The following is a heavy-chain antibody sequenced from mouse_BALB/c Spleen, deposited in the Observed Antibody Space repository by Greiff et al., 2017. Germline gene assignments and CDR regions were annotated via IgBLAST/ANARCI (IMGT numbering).Heavy chain of an antibody. V-gene: IGHV14-3*02. CDR1: GFNIKDTY. J-gene: IGHJ1*01. CDR2: IDPANGNT. Sequence: VQLKESGAELVKPGASVKLSCTASGFNIKDTYMHWVKQRPEQGLEWIGRIDPANGNTKYDPKFQGKATITADTSSNTAYLQLSSLTSEDTAVYYCARRVCYGNYWYFDVWGAGTTVTVSS. CDR3: ARRVCYGNYWYFDV. D-gene: IGHD2-1*01.